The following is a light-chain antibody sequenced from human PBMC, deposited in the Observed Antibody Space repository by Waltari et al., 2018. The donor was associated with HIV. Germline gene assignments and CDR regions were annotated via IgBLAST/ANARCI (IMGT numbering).Light chain of an antibody. CDR2: VEGSGRL. CDR3: ETWDSDIRV. Sequence: QPVLTQSSSASASLESSVKLTCTLSSGHSSYIIAWHQQQPGKAPRYLMKVEGSGRLNKGSGVPDRFSGSSSGADRYLTISNLQSEDEADYYCETWDSDIRVFGGGTKLTVL. CDR1: SGHSSYI. V-gene: IGLV4-60*03. J-gene: IGLJ2*01.